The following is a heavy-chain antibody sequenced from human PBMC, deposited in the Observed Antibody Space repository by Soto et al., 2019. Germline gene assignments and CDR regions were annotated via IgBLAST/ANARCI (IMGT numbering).Heavy chain of an antibody. Sequence: QVQLVQSGAEVKKPGSPVRVSCTASGDTFNFYTISWVRQVPGQGPEWMGRIIPMLGRSNYAQKFQGRVTIMADKSTSTVYMNLSGQTSEDTAVYYCATIYSSGSTHFDYWGQGTLVTVSS. D-gene: IGHD3-10*01. J-gene: IGHJ4*02. CDR2: IIPMLGRS. V-gene: IGHV1-69*02. CDR3: ATIYSSGSTHFDY. CDR1: GDTFNFYT.